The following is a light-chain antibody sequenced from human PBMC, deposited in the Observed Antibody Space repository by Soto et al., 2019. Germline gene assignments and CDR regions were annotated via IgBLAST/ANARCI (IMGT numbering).Light chain of an antibody. CDR1: QSVSSY. CDR3: QQRSNWWT. V-gene: IGKV3-11*01. J-gene: IGKJ1*01. Sequence: EIVLTQSPATLSLSPGARATLSCRASQSVSSYLAWYQQKPGQAPRLLIYDASNRATGIPARFSGSGSGTDFTLTISSLEPEDFAVYYCQQRSNWWTFGQGTKVEIK. CDR2: DAS.